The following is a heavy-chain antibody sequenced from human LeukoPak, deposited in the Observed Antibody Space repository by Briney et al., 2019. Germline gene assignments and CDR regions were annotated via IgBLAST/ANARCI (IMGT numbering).Heavy chain of an antibody. Sequence: GGSLRLSCAASGFTFSSYAMSWVREAPGKGLEWVSAISGSGGSTYYADSVKGRFTISRDNSKNTLYLQMHSLRVEDTAVYYCAKGPPELLLDYWGQGTLVTVSS. D-gene: IGHD4-23*01. CDR1: GFTFSSYA. CDR3: AKGPPELLLDY. V-gene: IGHV3-23*01. CDR2: ISGSGGST. J-gene: IGHJ4*02.